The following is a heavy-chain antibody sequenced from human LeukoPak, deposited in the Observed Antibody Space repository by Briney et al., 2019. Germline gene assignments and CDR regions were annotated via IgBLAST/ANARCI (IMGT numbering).Heavy chain of an antibody. CDR3: ARGAAEGLDY. CDR2: INAGNGNT. V-gene: IGHV1-3*01. Sequence: ASVKVSCKASGYTFTSYSVHWVRQAPGQRLEWMGWINAGNGNTKYSQKFQGRVTITRDTSANTAYMELSSLTSEDTAVYHCARGAAEGLDYWGQGMLVTVSS. D-gene: IGHD6-13*01. CDR1: GYTFTSYS. J-gene: IGHJ4*02.